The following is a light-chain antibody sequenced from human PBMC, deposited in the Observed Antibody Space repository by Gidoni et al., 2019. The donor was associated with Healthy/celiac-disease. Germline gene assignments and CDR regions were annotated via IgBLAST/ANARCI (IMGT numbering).Light chain of an antibody. Sequence: EMVLTQSPGTLSLSPGERATLSCRASQSVSSSYLAWYQQKPGQAPRLLIYGASSRATGIPDRFSGSGSGTDFTLTISRLEPEDFAVYYCQQYGSSIFTFGPXTKVDIK. CDR2: GAS. J-gene: IGKJ3*01. CDR3: QQYGSSIFT. CDR1: QSVSSSY. V-gene: IGKV3-20*01.